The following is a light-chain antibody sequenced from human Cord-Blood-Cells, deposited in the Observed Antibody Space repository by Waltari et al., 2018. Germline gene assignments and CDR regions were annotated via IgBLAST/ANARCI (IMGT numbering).Light chain of an antibody. J-gene: IGKJ2*01. CDR2: DAA. CDR3: QQRSNWPPYT. CDR1: QSVSSY. Sequence: EIVLTQSPATPSLSPGERATLSRRASQSVSSYLAWYQQTPGQAPRLLIYDAANRATGIPARFSGSGSGTDFTLTISSLEPEDFAVYYCQQRSNWPPYTFGQGTKLEIK. V-gene: IGKV3-11*01.